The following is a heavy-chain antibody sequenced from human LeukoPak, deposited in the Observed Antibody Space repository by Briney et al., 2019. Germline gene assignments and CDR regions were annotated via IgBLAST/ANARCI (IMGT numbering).Heavy chain of an antibody. CDR1: GFTFSSNY. CDR2: IYSGGST. V-gene: IGHV3-53*01. D-gene: IGHD3-16*01. J-gene: IGHJ6*04. Sequence: GGSLRLSCAASGFTFSSNYMSWVRQAPGKGLEWVSVIYSGGSTYYADSVKGRFTISRDNSKNTLYLQMNSLRAEDTAVYYWARDAVSGYYGMDVWGKGTTVTVSS. CDR3: ARDAVSGYYGMDV.